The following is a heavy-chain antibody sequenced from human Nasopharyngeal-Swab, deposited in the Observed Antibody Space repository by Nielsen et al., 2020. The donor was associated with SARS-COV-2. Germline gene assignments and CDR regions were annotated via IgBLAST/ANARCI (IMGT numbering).Heavy chain of an antibody. Sequence: SETLSLTCIVSGDSMSRFWWSWIRQAPGKGLEWVGYISATGTTTYNPSLKSRATIFIDSSRRQFSLRLSSVTAADTAVYYCATDLDHCGGENRFDSWGQGTLVTVSS. J-gene: IGHJ4*02. V-gene: IGHV4-4*08. CDR2: ISATGTT. CDR1: GDSMSRFW. CDR3: ATDLDHCGGENRFDS. D-gene: IGHD4-23*01.